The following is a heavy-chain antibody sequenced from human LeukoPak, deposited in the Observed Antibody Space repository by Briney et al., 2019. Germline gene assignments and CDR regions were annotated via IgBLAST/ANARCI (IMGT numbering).Heavy chain of an antibody. CDR1: GYTFTSYG. Sequence: GASVKVSCKASGYTFTSYGLSWVRQAPGQGLEWMVWFSAYNGNTNYAQKLQGRVTMTTDTSTSTAYMELRSLRSDATAVYYCARDPPTIFGVVLKRDDIWGQGTMVTVSS. CDR2: FSAYNGNT. V-gene: IGHV1-18*01. CDR3: ARDPPTIFGVVLKRDDI. J-gene: IGHJ3*02. D-gene: IGHD3-3*01.